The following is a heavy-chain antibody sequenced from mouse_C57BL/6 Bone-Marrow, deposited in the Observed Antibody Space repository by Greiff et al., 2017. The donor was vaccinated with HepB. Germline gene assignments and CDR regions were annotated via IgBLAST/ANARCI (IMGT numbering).Heavy chain of an antibody. D-gene: IGHD2-4*01. CDR2: INPSTGGT. CDR3: ARGGLRREFAY. CDR1: GYSFTGYY. J-gene: IGHJ3*01. Sequence: EVQLQQSGPELVKPGASVKISCKASGYSFTGYYMNWVKQSPEKSLEWIGEINPSTGGTTYNQKFKAKATLTVDKSSSTAYMQLKSLTSEDSAVYYCARGGLRREFAYWGQGTLVTVSA. V-gene: IGHV1-42*01.